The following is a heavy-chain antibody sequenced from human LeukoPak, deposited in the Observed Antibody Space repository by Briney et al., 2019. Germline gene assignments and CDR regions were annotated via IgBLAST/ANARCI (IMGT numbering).Heavy chain of an antibody. CDR1: GYSISSGYY. V-gene: IGHV4-38-2*02. J-gene: IGHJ4*02. CDR2: IYHSGST. Sequence: SETLSLTCTVSGYSISSGYYWGWIRQPPGKGLEWIGSIYHSGSTYYNPSLKSRVTISVDTSKNQFSLKLSSVTAADTAVYYCARDSSSWYSTENNYFDYWGQGTLVTVSS. CDR3: ARDSSSWYSTENNYFDY. D-gene: IGHD6-13*01.